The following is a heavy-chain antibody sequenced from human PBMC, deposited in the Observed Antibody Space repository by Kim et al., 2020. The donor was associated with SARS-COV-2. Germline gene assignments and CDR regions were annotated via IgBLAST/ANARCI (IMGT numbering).Heavy chain of an antibody. J-gene: IGHJ4*02. CDR3: ARDGYCSGGSCYIDY. CDR2: ISYDGSNK. D-gene: IGHD2-15*01. Sequence: GGSLRLSCAASGFTFSSYAMHWVRQAPGKGLEWVAVISYDGSNKYYADSVKGRFTISRDNSKNTLYLQMNSLRAEDTAVYYCARDGYCSGGSCYIDYWGQGTLVTVSS. CDR1: GFTFSSYA. V-gene: IGHV3-30*04.